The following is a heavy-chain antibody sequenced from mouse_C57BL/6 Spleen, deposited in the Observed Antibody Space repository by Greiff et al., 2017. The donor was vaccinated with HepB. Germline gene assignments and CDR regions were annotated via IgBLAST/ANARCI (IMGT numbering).Heavy chain of an antibody. CDR3: ARRTDLYFDV. V-gene: IGHV3-6*01. CDR2: ISYDGSN. J-gene: IGHJ1*03. CDR1: GYSITSGYY. Sequence: EVKLMESGPGLVKPSQSLSLTCSVTGYSITSGYYWNWIRQFPGNKLVWMGYISYDGSNNYNPSLKNRISITRDTSKNQFFLKLNSVTTEDTATYYCARRTDLYFDVWGTGTTVTVSS.